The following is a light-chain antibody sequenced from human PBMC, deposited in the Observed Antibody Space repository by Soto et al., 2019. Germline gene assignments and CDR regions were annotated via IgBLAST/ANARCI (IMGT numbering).Light chain of an antibody. Sequence: EIVLTQSPGTLSLSPGERATLSCRASQSVSRSYLAWYQQKPGQAPRLLMNGASSRATGIPDRFSGSGSGTDFTLTITRLEPEDFAVYYCQQFGASPHTFGRGTKLEIK. CDR1: QSVSRSY. J-gene: IGKJ2*01. V-gene: IGKV3-20*01. CDR3: QQFGASPHT. CDR2: GAS.